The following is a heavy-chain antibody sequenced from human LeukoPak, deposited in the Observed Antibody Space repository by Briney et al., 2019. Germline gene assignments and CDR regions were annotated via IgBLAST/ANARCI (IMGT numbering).Heavy chain of an antibody. D-gene: IGHD3-9*01. CDR2: IYPGDSDT. J-gene: IGHJ4*02. Sequence: GESLKISCKGSGYSFTSYWICWVRQMPGKGLEWMGIIYPGDSDTRYSPSFQGQVTISADKSISTAYLQWSSLKASDTAMYYCAVVLRYFDWLLSSPPYYFDYWGQGTLVTVSS. V-gene: IGHV5-51*01. CDR3: AVVLRYFDWLLSSPPYYFDY. CDR1: GYSFTSYW.